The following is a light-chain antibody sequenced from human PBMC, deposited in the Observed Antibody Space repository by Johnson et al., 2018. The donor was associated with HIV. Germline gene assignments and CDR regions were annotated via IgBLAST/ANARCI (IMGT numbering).Light chain of an antibody. Sequence: SVLTQPPSVSAAPGQKVSISCSGSSSNIGDNYVSWYQQVPGTAPKLLIYEDTKRPSGIPDRFSGSKSGTSAPLAITGLPTWDEADYYCETWDNSLSASYVFGTGTKVTVL. J-gene: IGLJ1*01. CDR3: ETWDNSLSASYV. V-gene: IGLV1-51*02. CDR2: EDT. CDR1: SSNIGDNY.